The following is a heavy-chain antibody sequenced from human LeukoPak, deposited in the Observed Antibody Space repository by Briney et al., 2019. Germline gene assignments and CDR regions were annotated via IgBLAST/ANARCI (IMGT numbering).Heavy chain of an antibody. J-gene: IGHJ4*02. CDR3: AKDSNKWELRGAFDY. V-gene: IGHV3-23*01. CDR1: GFTFSSYA. CDR2: ISGSGGST. D-gene: IGHD1-26*01. Sequence: GGSLRLSCAASGFTFSSYAMSWVRQAPGKGLEWVSAISGSGGSTYYADSVKGRFTISRDNSKNTLYLQMNSLRAEDTAVYYCAKDSNKWELRGAFDYWGQGTLVTVSS.